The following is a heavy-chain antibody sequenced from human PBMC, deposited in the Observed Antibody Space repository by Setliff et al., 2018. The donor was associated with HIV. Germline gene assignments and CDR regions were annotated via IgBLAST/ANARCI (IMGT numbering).Heavy chain of an antibody. CDR3: ARHSAVTGHSFDN. V-gene: IGHV4-59*08. Sequence: SETLSLTCTVSGGSISSYYWSWIRQPPGKGLEWIGYIYTSGDTNYNPSLKSRVTISADMSKNQFSLKLSSVTAADTAVYYCARHSAVTGHSFDNWGQGTLVTVSS. J-gene: IGHJ4*02. D-gene: IGHD6-19*01. CDR1: GGSISSYY. CDR2: IYTSGDT.